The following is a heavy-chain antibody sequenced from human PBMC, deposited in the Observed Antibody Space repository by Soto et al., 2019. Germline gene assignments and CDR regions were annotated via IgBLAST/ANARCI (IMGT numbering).Heavy chain of an antibody. D-gene: IGHD3-22*01. CDR1: VDTSTSYY. J-gene: IGHJ5*01. CDR2: IHNSGTS. Sequence: PSETLSLSCTVSVDTSTSYYWGWIRQAPGKGLEWIGHIHNSGTSTHNPSLNGRVTISIDMSKKQFSLKLTSLTSADTAVYYCARDFYDSVGYTWFDSWGQGTLVTVSS. CDR3: ARDFYDSVGYTWFDS. V-gene: IGHV4-59*01.